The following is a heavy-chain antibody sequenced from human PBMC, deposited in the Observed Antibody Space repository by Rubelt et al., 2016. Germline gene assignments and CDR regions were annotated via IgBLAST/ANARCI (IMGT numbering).Heavy chain of an antibody. D-gene: IGHD6-19*01. J-gene: IGHJ4*02. V-gene: IGHV1-3*01. Sequence: QVQLVQSGAEVKKPGASVKVSCKASGYTFTSYPIHWVRQAPGQRLEWMGWINAGDGNTYYSQKFQGRVTITRDTSAGTAYMELSSLRSEDTALYYCASGSGWYSPDYWGQGTLVTVSS. CDR3: ASGSGWYSPDY. CDR1: GYTFTSYP. CDR2: INAGDGNT.